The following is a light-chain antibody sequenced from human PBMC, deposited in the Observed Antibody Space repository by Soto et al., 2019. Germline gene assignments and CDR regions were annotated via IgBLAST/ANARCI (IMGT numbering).Light chain of an antibody. Sequence: GVTQSISTLAVSSGERTTRSCRASQSVSINVAWYQQKPGQAPRFLIHQASTRATSTPARVSGSGSGTEFTLTIKSLQFEEYAVYYCQQYNNWPPETVGQG. CDR2: QAS. J-gene: IGKJ2*01. CDR1: QSVSIN. CDR3: QQYNNWPPET. V-gene: IGKV3-15*01.